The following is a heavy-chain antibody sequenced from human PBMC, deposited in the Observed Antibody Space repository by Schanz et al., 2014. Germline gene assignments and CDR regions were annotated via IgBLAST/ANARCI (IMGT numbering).Heavy chain of an antibody. CDR2: INPSGGGT. Sequence: QVQLVQSGADVKKPGASVKVSCKASGYTFVSYSMHWVRQAPGQGLEWMGIINPSGGGTSYALRFQDRVTVTRDTSRSTVYMELSSLRSEDTAVYYCARGYGDSPTDFGGQGILVAVSS. J-gene: IGHJ4*02. CDR1: GYTFVSYS. D-gene: IGHD4-17*01. CDR3: ARGYGDSPTDF. V-gene: IGHV1-46*01.